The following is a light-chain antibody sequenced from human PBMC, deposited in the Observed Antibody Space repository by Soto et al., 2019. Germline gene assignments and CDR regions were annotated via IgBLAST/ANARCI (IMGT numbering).Light chain of an antibody. Sequence: EIVLTQSPATLSLSPREAATLSCRASQNIRSYLAWYQQKPGQAPRLFISDASNRATGIPARFSGSGSGTDFTLTISSLEPEDFAVYYCQQRSNWPLTFGGGTKVEIK. CDR3: QQRSNWPLT. CDR1: QNIRSY. V-gene: IGKV3-11*01. J-gene: IGKJ4*01. CDR2: DAS.